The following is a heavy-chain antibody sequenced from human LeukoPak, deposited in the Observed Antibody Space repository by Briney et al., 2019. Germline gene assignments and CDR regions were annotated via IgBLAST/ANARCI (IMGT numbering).Heavy chain of an antibody. D-gene: IGHD1-1*01. Sequence: GGSLRLSCAASGFTFSSYGMHWVRQAPGKGLEGVAFIRYDGSNKYYADSVKGRFTISRDNSKNTLYLQMNSLRAEDTAVYYCAKDQLERGSYFDYWGQGTLVTVSS. V-gene: IGHV3-30*02. CDR2: IRYDGSNK. CDR3: AKDQLERGSYFDY. CDR1: GFTFSSYG. J-gene: IGHJ4*02.